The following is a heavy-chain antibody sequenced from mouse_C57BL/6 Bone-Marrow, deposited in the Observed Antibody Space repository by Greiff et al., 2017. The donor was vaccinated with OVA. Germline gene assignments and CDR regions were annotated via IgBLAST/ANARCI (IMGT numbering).Heavy chain of an antibody. V-gene: IGHV3-6*01. CDR2: ISYDGSN. CDR3: AVYYYGHEDY. J-gene: IGHJ2*01. D-gene: IGHD1-1*01. CDR1: GYSITSGYY. Sequence: EVQLVESGPGLAKPSQSLSLTCSVTGYSITSGYYWNWIRQFPGNKLEWMGYISYDGSNNYNPSLKNRISITRDTSKNQFFLKLNSVTTEDTATYYCAVYYYGHEDYWGQGTTLTVSS.